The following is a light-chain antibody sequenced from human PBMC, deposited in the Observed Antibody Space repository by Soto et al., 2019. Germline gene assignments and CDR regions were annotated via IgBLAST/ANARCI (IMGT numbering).Light chain of an antibody. CDR3: QQYETSPLYT. CDR2: ATS. CDR1: QSVDSSF. V-gene: IGKV3-20*01. J-gene: IGKJ2*01. Sequence: EIVLTQSPGTLSLSPGERATLSCRASQSVDSSFLAWYQQRPGQAPRLLIYATSTRATGIPDRFSGSGSGTDLTLTISRLEPEDFAVYYCQQYETSPLYTFGQGTTVEIK.